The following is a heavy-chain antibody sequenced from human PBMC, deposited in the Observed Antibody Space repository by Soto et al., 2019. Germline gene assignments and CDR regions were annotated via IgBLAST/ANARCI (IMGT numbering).Heavy chain of an antibody. D-gene: IGHD6-19*01. CDR3: AKYITVAGTYRYGMHV. V-gene: IGHV3-23*01. Sequence: GGSLRLSCAASGFTFSSYAMSWVRQAPGKGLEWVSSISGSGGSTYYADSVKGRFTISRDNSKNTLYVQMNSLRAEDTAVYYCAKYITVAGTYRYGMHVWGQGTTVTVSS. J-gene: IGHJ6*02. CDR1: GFTFSSYA. CDR2: ISGSGGST.